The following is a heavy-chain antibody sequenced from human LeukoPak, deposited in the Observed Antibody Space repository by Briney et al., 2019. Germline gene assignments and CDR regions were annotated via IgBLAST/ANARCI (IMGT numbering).Heavy chain of an antibody. CDR1: GFTFSNAW. J-gene: IGHJ4*02. CDR2: IKTKTDGGTT. V-gene: IGHV3-15*01. D-gene: IGHD1-1*01. Sequence: GGSLRLSCVVSGFTFSNAWMSWVRQAPGKGLEWVGHIKTKTDGGTTDYAAPVKGRFTISRDDSKNTLYLQMNSLKTEDTAVYYCTTGQRGWGQGTLVTVSS. CDR3: TTGQRG.